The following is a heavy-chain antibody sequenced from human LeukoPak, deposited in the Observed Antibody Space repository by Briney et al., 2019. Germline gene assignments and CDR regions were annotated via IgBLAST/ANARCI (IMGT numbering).Heavy chain of an antibody. Sequence: GGSLRLSCAASGFTFSNYGMHWVRQAPGKGLEWLAVVWYDDAVKNYADSVKGRFTISRDNSKNTLFLQMNNLSAEDTAVYYCARALYNTGWYPDYFDSWGQGTLVTVSS. V-gene: IGHV3-33*01. J-gene: IGHJ4*02. D-gene: IGHD6-19*01. CDR3: ARALYNTGWYPDYFDS. CDR1: GFTFSNYG. CDR2: VWYDDAVK.